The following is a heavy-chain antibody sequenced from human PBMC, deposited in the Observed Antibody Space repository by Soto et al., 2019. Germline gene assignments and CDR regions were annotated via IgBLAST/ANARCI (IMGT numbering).Heavy chain of an antibody. Sequence: EVQLVESGGGLVKPGGSLRLSCAASGFTFSSYSMNWVRQAPGKGLECVSSISTYSSYLYYADSVKGRFTISRDNAKNSLYLQMNSLRAEDTAVYYCARETVAINPYYSYMAVWGKGTTVTVSS. CDR3: ARETVAINPYYSYMAV. J-gene: IGHJ6*03. CDR1: GFTFSSYS. D-gene: IGHD2-15*01. CDR2: ISTYSSYL. V-gene: IGHV3-21*01.